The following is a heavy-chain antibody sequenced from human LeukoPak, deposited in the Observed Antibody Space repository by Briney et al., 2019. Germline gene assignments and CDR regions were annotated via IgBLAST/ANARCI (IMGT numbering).Heavy chain of an antibody. CDR2: IYYSGST. D-gene: IGHD6-13*01. Sequence: SETLSLTCTVSGGSISSRSYYWGWIRQPPGKWLEWLGTIYYSGSTYYNPPLKSRVTISVDTSKNKFSLKLSSVTRADTAMYYCARRGTAAAVGLGWFDPWGQGTLVTVSS. CDR3: ARRGTAAAVGLGWFDP. CDR1: GGSISSRSYY. V-gene: IGHV4-39*01. J-gene: IGHJ5*02.